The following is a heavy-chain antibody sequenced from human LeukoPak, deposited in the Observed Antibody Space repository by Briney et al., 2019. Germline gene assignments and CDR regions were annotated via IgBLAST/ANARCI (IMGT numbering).Heavy chain of an antibody. CDR1: GGSISSSNW. Sequence: SETLSLTCAVSGGSISSSNWWSWVHQPPGKGLEWIGEIYHSGSTNYNPSLKSRVTISVDKSTNQFSLKLSSVTAADTAVYYCARDPGGGYKDDALDIWGQGTMVTVTS. V-gene: IGHV4-4*02. CDR3: ARDPGGGYKDDALDI. CDR2: IYHSGST. J-gene: IGHJ3*02. D-gene: IGHD5-12*01.